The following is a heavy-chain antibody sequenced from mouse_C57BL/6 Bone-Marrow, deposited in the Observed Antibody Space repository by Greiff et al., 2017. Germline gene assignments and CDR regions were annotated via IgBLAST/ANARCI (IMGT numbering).Heavy chain of an antibody. CDR3: ARGWTMDY. Sequence: EVQVVESGGGLVKPGGSLKLSCAASGFTFSSYAMSWVRQTPVKRLEWVATISDGGSYTYYPDNVKGRFTISRDNAKNNLYLQMSHLKSEDTAMYYCARGWTMDYWGQGTSVTVSS. V-gene: IGHV5-4*01. CDR2: ISDGGSYT. CDR1: GFTFSSYA. D-gene: IGHD2-3*01. J-gene: IGHJ4*01.